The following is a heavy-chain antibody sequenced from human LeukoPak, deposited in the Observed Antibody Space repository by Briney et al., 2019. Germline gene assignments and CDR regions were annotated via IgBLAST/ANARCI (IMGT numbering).Heavy chain of an antibody. D-gene: IGHD5-12*01. CDR2: IKQDGSEK. CDR3: ARVGGYDWFDP. J-gene: IGHJ5*02. V-gene: IGHV3-7*01. CDR1: GFTFSSYW. Sequence: GGSLRLSCAASGFTFSSYWMSWVRQAPGKGLEWVANIKQDGSEKYYVGSVKGRFTISRDNAKNSLYLQMNSLRAEDTAVYYCARVGGYDWFDPWGQGTLVTVSS.